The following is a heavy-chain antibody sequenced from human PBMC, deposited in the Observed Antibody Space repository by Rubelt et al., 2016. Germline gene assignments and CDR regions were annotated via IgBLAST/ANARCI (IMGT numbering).Heavy chain of an antibody. V-gene: IGHV3-23*01. J-gene: IGHJ6*02. D-gene: IGHD6-19*01. CDR1: GFTFSSYA. CDR2: ISGSGGST. Sequence: EVQLLESGGGLVQPGGSLRLSCAASGFTFSSYAMSWVRQAPGKGLEWVSAISGSGGSTYYPDSVKGRFTISRDNSKNTLYLQMNSLRAEDTAVYYCARDRVAGFYYYGMDVWGQGTTVTVSS. CDR3: ARDRVAGFYYYGMDV.